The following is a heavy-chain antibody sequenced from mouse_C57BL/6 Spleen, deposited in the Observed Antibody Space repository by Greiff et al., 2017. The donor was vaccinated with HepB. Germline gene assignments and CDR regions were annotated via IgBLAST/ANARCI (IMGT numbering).Heavy chain of an antibody. Sequence: QVQLKQSGPELVKPGASVKISCKASGYAFSSSWMNWVKQRPGKGLEWIGRIYPGDGDTNYNGKFKGKATLTADKSSSTAYMQLSSLTSEDSAVYFCASTVVATDYAMDYWGQGTSVTVSS. J-gene: IGHJ4*01. CDR1: GYAFSSSW. D-gene: IGHD1-1*01. V-gene: IGHV1-82*01. CDR3: ASTVVATDYAMDY. CDR2: IYPGDGDT.